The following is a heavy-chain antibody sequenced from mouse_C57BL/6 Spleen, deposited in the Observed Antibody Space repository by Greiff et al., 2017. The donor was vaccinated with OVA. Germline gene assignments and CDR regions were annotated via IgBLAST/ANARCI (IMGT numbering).Heavy chain of an antibody. CDR1: GFSLTSYG. CDR3: ASALGVGAMDY. J-gene: IGHJ4*01. V-gene: IGHV2-6*01. CDR2: IWGVGST. D-gene: IGHD1-1*01. Sequence: VQLQQSGPGLVAPSQSLSITCTVSGFSLTSYGVDWVRQSPGKGLEWLGVIWGVGSTNYNSALKSRLSISKDNSKSQVFLNMNSLQTEDTAMYYCASALGVGAMDYWGQGTSVTVSS.